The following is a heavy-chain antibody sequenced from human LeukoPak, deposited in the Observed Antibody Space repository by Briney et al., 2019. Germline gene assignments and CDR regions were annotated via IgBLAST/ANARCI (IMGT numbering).Heavy chain of an antibody. J-gene: IGHJ5*02. D-gene: IGHD2-15*01. CDR2: IIPIFGTA. V-gene: IGHV1-69*05. CDR3: ARPQCSGGSCSNWFDP. Sequence: SVKVSCKASGGTFSSYAISWVRQAPGQGLEWMGRIIPIFGTANYAQKFQGRVTITTDESTSTAYMELSSLRSEDTAVYYCARPQCSGGSCSNWFDPWGQGTLVTVSS. CDR1: GGTFSSYA.